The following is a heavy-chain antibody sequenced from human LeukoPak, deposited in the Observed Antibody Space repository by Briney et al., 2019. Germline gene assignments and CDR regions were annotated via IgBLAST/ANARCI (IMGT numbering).Heavy chain of an antibody. CDR3: ARTAYDSSGYYDY. J-gene: IGHJ4*02. CDR2: ISSSGSTI. D-gene: IGHD3-22*01. V-gene: IGHV3-48*03. CDR1: GFTFSSYE. Sequence: GGSLRLFCAASGFTFSSYEMNWVRQAPGKGLEWVSYISSSGSTIYYADSVKGRFTISRDNAKNSLYLQMNSLRAEDTAVYYCARTAYDSSGYYDYWGQGTLVTVSS.